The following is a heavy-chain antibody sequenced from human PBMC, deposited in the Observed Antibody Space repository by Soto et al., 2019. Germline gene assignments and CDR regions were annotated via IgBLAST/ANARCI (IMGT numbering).Heavy chain of an antibody. V-gene: IGHV3-11*01. CDR3: ARERISSITIFGVVWYYGMDV. Sequence: PGGSLRLSCAASGFTFSDYYMSWIRQAPGKGLEWVSYISSSGSTIYYADSVKGRFTISRDNAKNSLYLQMNSLRAEDTAVYYCARERISSITIFGVVWYYGMDVWGQGTTVTVSS. J-gene: IGHJ6*02. D-gene: IGHD3-3*01. CDR1: GFTFSDYY. CDR2: ISSSGSTI.